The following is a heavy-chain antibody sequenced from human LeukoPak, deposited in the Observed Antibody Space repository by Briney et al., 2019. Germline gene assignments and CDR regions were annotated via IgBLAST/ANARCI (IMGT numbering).Heavy chain of an antibody. CDR3: ARVFGYSYGYRFDY. CDR2: INHSGST. J-gene: IGHJ4*02. D-gene: IGHD5-18*01. V-gene: IGHV4-34*01. CDR1: GGSFSGYY. Sequence: PSETLSLTCAVYGGSFSGYYWSWIRQPPGKGLEWIGEINHSGSTNYNPSLKSRVTISVDTSKNQFSLKLSSVTAADTAVYYCARVFGYSYGYRFDYWSQGTLVTVSS.